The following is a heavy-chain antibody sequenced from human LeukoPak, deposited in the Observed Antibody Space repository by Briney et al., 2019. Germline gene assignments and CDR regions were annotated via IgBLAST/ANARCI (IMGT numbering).Heavy chain of an antibody. J-gene: IGHJ4*02. Sequence: GGSLRLSCAASGFTFSNYAMSWVRQAPGKGLEWVSAFSASSTYYADSVKGRFTISRDNSKNTLYLQMNSLRAEDTAVYYCARGDGYNPFDYWGQGTLVTVSS. D-gene: IGHD5-24*01. CDR3: ARGDGYNPFDY. CDR2: FSASST. CDR1: GFTFSNYA. V-gene: IGHV3-23*01.